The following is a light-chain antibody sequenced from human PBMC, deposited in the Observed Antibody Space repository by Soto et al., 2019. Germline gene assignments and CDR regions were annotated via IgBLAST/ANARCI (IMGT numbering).Light chain of an antibody. CDR1: SSDVGGYNY. CDR2: DVS. J-gene: IGLJ1*01. V-gene: IGLV2-11*01. CDR3: CSYAGSDTYV. Sequence: SVLTQPRSVSGSPGQSVTISCTGTSSDVGGYNYVSWYQQRPGKAPKLMIYDVSKRPSGVPDRFSGSKSGNTASLTISGLQAEDEADYYCCSYAGSDTYVFGTGTKVTVL.